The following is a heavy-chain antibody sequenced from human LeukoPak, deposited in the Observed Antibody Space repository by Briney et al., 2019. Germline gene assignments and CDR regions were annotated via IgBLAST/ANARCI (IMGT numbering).Heavy chain of an antibody. J-gene: IGHJ3*02. CDR3: AKDSAHGSAFDI. V-gene: IGHV3-23*01. CDR1: GFTFSSYA. Sequence: AGGSLRLSCAASGFTFSSYAMSWVRQAPGKGLEWVSAISGSGGSTYYADSVKGRFTISRDNSKNTLYLQMNSLRAEDTAVYYCAKDSAHGSAFDIWGQGTMVTVSS. CDR2: ISGSGGST. D-gene: IGHD1-26*01.